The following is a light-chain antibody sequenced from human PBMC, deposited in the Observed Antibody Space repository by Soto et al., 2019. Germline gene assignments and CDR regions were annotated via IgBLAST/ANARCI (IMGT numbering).Light chain of an antibody. J-gene: IGKJ4*01. CDR1: QGINNY. Sequence: AIRMTQSPSSVSASIGDRVTITCRASQGINNYLAWYQQKPGKAPKFLIYDASTLHRGVPSRFSGSGSGTDFTLSISYLQSEDFATYYCQQYYTYPLTFGGGTKVEIE. CDR3: QQYYTYPLT. CDR2: DAS. V-gene: IGKV1-8*01.